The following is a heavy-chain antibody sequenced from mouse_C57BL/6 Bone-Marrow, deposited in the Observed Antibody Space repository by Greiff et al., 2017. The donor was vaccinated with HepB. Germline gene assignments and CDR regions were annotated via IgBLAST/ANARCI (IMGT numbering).Heavy chain of an antibody. CDR3: ATSTVVAPYYYAMDY. J-gene: IGHJ4*01. V-gene: IGHV2-2*01. Sequence: VQLQQSGPGLVQPSQRLSITCTVSGFSLTSYGVHWVRQSPGKGLEWLGVIWSGGSTDYNAAFISRLSISKDNSKSQVFFKMNSLQADDTAIYYCATSTVVAPYYYAMDYWGQGTSVTVSS. CDR2: IWSGGST. D-gene: IGHD1-1*01. CDR1: GFSLTSYG.